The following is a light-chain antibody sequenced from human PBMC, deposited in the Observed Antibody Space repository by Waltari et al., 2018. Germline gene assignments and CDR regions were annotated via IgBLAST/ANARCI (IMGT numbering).Light chain of an antibody. CDR2: GAS. V-gene: IGKV3-15*01. J-gene: IGKJ4*01. Sequence: EIVMTQSPATLSVSPGERATLSCRASQSVSSNLAWYQQKPGQAPRLLIYGASTRATGVRARFSGSGYGTEFTLTISSLQSEDFAVYYCQQYNNWPALTFGGGTK. CDR3: QQYNNWPALT. CDR1: QSVSSN.